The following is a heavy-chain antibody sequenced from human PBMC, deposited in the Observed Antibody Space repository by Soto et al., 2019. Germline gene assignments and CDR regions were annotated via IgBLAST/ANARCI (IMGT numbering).Heavy chain of an antibody. D-gene: IGHD4-17*01. CDR3: ARGLRVDY. V-gene: IGHV1-18*01. Sequence: QVQLVQSGAEVKKPGASVKVSCRTSGYTFANFGISWVRQAPGQGLEWMGWISTYNGETNSAQHFQDRVTITMDTSATTAYMELRSLRSDDTAVYYCARGLRVDYWGQGTLVTVSS. J-gene: IGHJ4*02. CDR1: GYTFANFG. CDR2: ISTYNGET.